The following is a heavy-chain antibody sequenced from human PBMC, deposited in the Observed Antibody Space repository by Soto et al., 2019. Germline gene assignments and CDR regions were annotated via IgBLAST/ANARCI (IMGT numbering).Heavy chain of an antibody. Sequence: QVQLVQSGAEVKKPGSSVKVSCKASGGTFSSYAISWVRQAPGQGLEWMGGIIPIFGTANYAQKFQGRVTITAAESTSTAYMELSSLSSEDTAVYYCASIPYSGYDSPTSFDYWGQGTLVTVSS. J-gene: IGHJ4*02. CDR3: ASIPYSGYDSPTSFDY. CDR1: GGTFSSYA. D-gene: IGHD5-12*01. CDR2: IIPIFGTA. V-gene: IGHV1-69*01.